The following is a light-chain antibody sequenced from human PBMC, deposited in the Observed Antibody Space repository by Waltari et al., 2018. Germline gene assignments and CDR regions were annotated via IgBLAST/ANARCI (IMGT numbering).Light chain of an antibody. CDR3: QHYVRLPVT. CDR2: DVS. J-gene: IGKJ1*01. V-gene: IGKV3-20*01. Sequence: EIMLTQSPGTLSLSPGERATLSCRASQIISRALAWYQQKPGQAPRLLIYDVSTRASGSPDRFSGRGSGTDVSLTISRLEPEDGAVYDCQHYVRLPVTFGQGTKLEFK. CDR1: QIISRA.